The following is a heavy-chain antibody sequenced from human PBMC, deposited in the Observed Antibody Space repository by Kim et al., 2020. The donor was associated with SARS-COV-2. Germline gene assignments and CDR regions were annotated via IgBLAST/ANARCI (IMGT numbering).Heavy chain of an antibody. J-gene: IGHJ6*02. CDR1: GFTFSSYS. Sequence: GGSLRLSCAASGFTFSSYSMNWVRQAPGKGLEWVSSISSSSSYIYYADSVKGRFTISRDNAKNSLYLQMNSLRAEDTAVYYCARDPSVVVPAAHDYYYGMDVWGQGTTLTVSS. D-gene: IGHD2-2*01. CDR3: ARDPSVVVPAAHDYYYGMDV. CDR2: ISSSSSYI. V-gene: IGHV3-21*01.